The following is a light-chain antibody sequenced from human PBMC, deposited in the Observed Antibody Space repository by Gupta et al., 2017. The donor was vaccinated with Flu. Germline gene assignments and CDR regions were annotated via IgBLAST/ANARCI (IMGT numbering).Light chain of an antibody. CDR1: QSITTD. CDR2: GAS. V-gene: IGKV1-39*01. J-gene: IGKJ2*01. Sequence: DIQMTQSSASLSAFVGDRVNITCRASQSITTDLNWYQQKARKAPRLLMYGASDLENGVPSRFSGSGFATDFTLTISNLQPDDSATYYCQQTFSTPYTFGQGT. CDR3: QQTFSTPYT.